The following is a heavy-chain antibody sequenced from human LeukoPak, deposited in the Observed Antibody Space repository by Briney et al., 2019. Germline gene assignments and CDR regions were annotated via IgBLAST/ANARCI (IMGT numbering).Heavy chain of an antibody. Sequence: PGGSLRLSCAASGFIFSSYAMSWVRQAPGKGLEWVSTISGSGGSTYCADSVKGRFTISRDNSKNTVYLQMNSLRAEDTAVYYCAKDRSRINDVCHGDFDYWGQGTLVTVSS. D-gene: IGHD2-8*01. V-gene: IGHV3-23*01. CDR1: GFIFSSYA. J-gene: IGHJ4*02. CDR3: AKDRSRINDVCHGDFDY. CDR2: ISGSGGST.